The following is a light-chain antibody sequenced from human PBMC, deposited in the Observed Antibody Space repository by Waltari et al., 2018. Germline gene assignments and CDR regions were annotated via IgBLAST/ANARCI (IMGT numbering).Light chain of an antibody. V-gene: IGKV2-30*02. Sequence: EVVMTQSPVSLSVTLGQAASISCNSSQSLVPVDGNTYLNWFHQRPGQSPRRLIYWVFKRDSWVPDRFSGSGSGTYFTLRISRVEAGDVGFYYCMQGTRWPYTFGQGTQLDIK. CDR3: MQGTRWPYT. CDR1: QSLVPVDGNTY. CDR2: WVF. J-gene: IGKJ2*01.